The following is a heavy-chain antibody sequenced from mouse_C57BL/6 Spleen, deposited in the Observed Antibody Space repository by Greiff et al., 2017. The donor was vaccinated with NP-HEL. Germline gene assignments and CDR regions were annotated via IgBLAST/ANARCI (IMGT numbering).Heavy chain of an antibody. V-gene: IGHV10-1*01. CDR2: IRSKSNNYAT. D-gene: IGHD4-1*02. CDR1: GFSFNTYA. CDR3: VRQSQLGDY. J-gene: IGHJ2*01. Sequence: EVQGVESGGGLVQPKGSLKLSCAASGFSFNTYAMNWVRQAPGKGLEWVARIRSKSNNYATYYADSVKDRFTISRDDSESMLYLQMNNLKTEDTAMYYCVRQSQLGDYWGQGTTLTVSS.